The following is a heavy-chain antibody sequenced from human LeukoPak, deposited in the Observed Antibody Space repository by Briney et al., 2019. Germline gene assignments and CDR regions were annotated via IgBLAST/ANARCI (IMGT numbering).Heavy chain of an antibody. CDR2: MNPNSGAT. Sequence: GASVEVSCKASGYTFTAYYIHWVRQAPGQGLEWMGWMNPNSGATNYAQEFQGRVSMTRDTSISTAYMELSRLTSDDTAVYYCARDRSSSSGVNAFDIRGQGTMVTVSS. D-gene: IGHD6-13*01. J-gene: IGHJ3*02. V-gene: IGHV1-2*02. CDR1: GYTFTAYY. CDR3: ARDRSSSSGVNAFDI.